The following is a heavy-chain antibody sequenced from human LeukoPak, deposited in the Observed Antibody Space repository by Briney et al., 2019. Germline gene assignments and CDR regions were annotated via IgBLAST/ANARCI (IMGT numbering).Heavy chain of an antibody. J-gene: IGHJ4*02. CDR3: AGGDILTGYWFFDY. Sequence: SETLSLTCTVSGGSISSYYWSWIRQPPGKGLEWIGYIYYSGSTNYNPSLKSRVTISVDTSKNQFSLKLNSVTAADTAVYYCAGGDILTGYWFFDYWGQGTLVTVSS. V-gene: IGHV4-59*01. CDR1: GGSISSYY. CDR2: IYYSGST. D-gene: IGHD3-9*01.